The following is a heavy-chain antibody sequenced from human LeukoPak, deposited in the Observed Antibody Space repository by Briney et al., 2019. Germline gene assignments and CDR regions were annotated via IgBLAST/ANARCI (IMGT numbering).Heavy chain of an antibody. Sequence: GGSLRLSCAASGFTFSSYAMSWVRQAPGKGLEWVSALSGSGGSTYYADSVKGRFTISRDNSKNTLYLQMNSLRAEDTAVYYCAKDLRDYYDSSGYFPLDYWGQGTLVTVSS. D-gene: IGHD3-22*01. J-gene: IGHJ4*02. CDR2: LSGSGGST. CDR3: AKDLRDYYDSSGYFPLDY. V-gene: IGHV3-23*01. CDR1: GFTFSSYA.